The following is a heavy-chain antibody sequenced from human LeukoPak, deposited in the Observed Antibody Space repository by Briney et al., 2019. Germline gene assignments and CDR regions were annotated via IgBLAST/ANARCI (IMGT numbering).Heavy chain of an antibody. D-gene: IGHD3-9*01. V-gene: IGHV3-30*03. CDR2: ISYDGSNK. CDR1: GFTFSSYG. J-gene: IGHJ4*02. Sequence: GGSLRLSCAASGFTFSSYGMHWVRQAPGKGLEWVAVISYDGSNKYCADSVKSRFTISRDNSKNTLYLQMNSLRAEDTAVYYCAPRLLRYFDWGQGTLVTVSS. CDR3: APRLLRYFD.